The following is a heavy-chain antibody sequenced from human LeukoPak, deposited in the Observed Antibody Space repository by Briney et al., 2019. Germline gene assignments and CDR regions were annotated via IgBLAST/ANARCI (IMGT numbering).Heavy chain of an antibody. V-gene: IGHV5-51*01. CDR1: GYSFTSYW. CDR2: IYPGDSDT. J-gene: IGHJ4*02. Sequence: GESLKISCKGSGYSFTSYWIGWVRQMPGKGLEWMGIIYPGDSDTRYSPSFQGQVTISADKSISTAYLQWSSLKASDTAMYYCARHWVGTTVTIPFDYWGQGTLVTVSS. CDR3: ARHWVGTTVTIPFDY. D-gene: IGHD4-17*01.